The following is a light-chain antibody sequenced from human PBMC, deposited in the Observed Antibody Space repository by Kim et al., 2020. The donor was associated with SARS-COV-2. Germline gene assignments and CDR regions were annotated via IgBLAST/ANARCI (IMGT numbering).Light chain of an antibody. J-gene: IGLJ3*02. CDR3: CSYAGRYIL. V-gene: IGLV2-11*01. CDR2: DVT. Sequence: QSALTQPRSVTGSPGQSVTISFTGTSSDVGGYNYVSWYQQHPSKAPKLMIYDVTKRPSGVPDRFSGSKSGNTASLTISGLQAEDEADYHCCSYAGRYILFGGGTQLTVL. CDR1: SSDVGGYNY.